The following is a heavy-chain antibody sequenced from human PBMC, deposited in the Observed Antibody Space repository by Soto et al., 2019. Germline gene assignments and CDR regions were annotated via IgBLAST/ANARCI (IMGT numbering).Heavy chain of an antibody. V-gene: IGHV4-39*01. J-gene: IGHJ4*02. Sequence: QLQLQEPGPGLVKPWETLSLTCTVSYGSISVSNVFWGWVRQPQGKGLEWIGNIDYSGTAYFNPSLGTRVTFPVDTSKNQFSLTLYSVTAADTAVYYCARTTGRHLDFWGQGILVTVSS. CDR2: IDYSGTA. D-gene: IGHD4-4*01. CDR3: ARTTGRHLDF. CDR1: YGSISVSNVF.